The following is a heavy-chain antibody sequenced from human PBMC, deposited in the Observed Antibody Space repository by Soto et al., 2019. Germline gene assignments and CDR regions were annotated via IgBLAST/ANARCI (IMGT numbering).Heavy chain of an antibody. CDR3: ARERPYPSYYSSTSGYGDYFDY. Sequence: QVQLVESGGGVVQPGRSLRLSCAASGFTFSSYGMHWVRQASGKGLEWVEVIWYDGSNKYYADSVKGRFTISRDNSKNSLYLQMTSLSAEDTAVSYCARERPYPSYYSSTSGYGDYFDYWAQGTLDTVSS. D-gene: IGHD2-2*01. CDR1: GFTFSSYG. J-gene: IGHJ4*02. V-gene: IGHV3-33*01. CDR2: IWYDGSNK.